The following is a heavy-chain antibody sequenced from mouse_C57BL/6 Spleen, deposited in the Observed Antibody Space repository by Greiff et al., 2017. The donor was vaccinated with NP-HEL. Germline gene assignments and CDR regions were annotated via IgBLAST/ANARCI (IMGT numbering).Heavy chain of an antibody. CDR2: INPNNGGT. J-gene: IGHJ2*01. CDR3: ARGDPDY. V-gene: IGHV1-26*01. Sequence: VQLQQSGPELVKPGASVKISCTASGYTFTDYYMNWVKQSHGKSLEWIGDINPNNGGTSYNQKFKGKATLTVDKSSSTAYMELRSLTSEDSAVYYCARGDPDYWGQGTTLTVSS. CDR1: GYTFTDYY.